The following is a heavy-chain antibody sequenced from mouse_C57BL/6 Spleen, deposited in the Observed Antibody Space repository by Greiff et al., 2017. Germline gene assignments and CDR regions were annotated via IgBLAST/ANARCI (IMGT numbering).Heavy chain of an antibody. CDR1: GYTFTSYW. CDR3: TKAHYYGSSHWFAY. CDR2: IYPGNSDT. V-gene: IGHV1-5*01. D-gene: IGHD1-1*01. J-gene: IGHJ3*01. Sequence: VQLQQSGTVLARPGASVKMSCKTSGYTFTSYWMHWVKQRPGQGLEWIGAIYPGNSDTSYNQKFKGKAKLTAVTSASTAYLELSSLTHEDSAVYYCTKAHYYGSSHWFAYWGQGTLVTVSA.